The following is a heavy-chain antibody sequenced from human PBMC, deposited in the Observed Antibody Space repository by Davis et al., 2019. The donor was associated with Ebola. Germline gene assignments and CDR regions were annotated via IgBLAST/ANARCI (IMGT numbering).Heavy chain of an antibody. CDR1: GYTFTSYY. CDR3: ARLWWERDY. Sequence: ASVKVSCKASGYTFTSYYIHWVRQAPGQGLEWMGIINPSGGSTSYAQKFQGRVTITRDTSASTAYMELSSLRSEDTAVYYCARLWWERDYWGQGTLVTVSS. V-gene: IGHV1-46*01. D-gene: IGHD1-26*01. J-gene: IGHJ4*02. CDR2: INPSGGST.